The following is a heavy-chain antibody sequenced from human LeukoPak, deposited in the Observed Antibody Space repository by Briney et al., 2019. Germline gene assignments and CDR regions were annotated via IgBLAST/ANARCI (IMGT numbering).Heavy chain of an antibody. CDR3: ARQTGSGLFILP. Sequence: SETLSLTCAVYGGSFSGYYWSWIRQPPGKGLEWIGEINHSGSTNYNPSLKSRVTISVDTPKNQFSLKLSSVTAADTAVYYCARQTGSGLFILPGGQGTLVTVSS. D-gene: IGHD3/OR15-3a*01. CDR2: INHSGST. V-gene: IGHV4-34*01. CDR1: GGSFSGYY. J-gene: IGHJ4*02.